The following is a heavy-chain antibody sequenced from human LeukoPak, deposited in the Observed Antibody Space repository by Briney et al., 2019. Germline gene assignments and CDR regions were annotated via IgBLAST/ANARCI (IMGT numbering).Heavy chain of an antibody. Sequence: PGGSLRLSCAASGFTFSSYAMHWVRQAPGKGLEWVAVISYDGSNKYYADSVKGRFTISRDNSKNTLYLQMNSLRAEDTAVYYCARPPHFDWLLSLNLCLYFDYWGQGTLVTVSS. CDR1: GFTFSSYA. D-gene: IGHD3-9*01. CDR2: ISYDGSNK. J-gene: IGHJ4*02. V-gene: IGHV3-30-3*01. CDR3: ARPPHFDWLLSLNLCLYFDY.